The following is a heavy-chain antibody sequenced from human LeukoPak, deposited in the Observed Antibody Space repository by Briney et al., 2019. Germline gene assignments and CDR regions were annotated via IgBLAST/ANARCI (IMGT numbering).Heavy chain of an antibody. CDR3: ARDGSANESVAARTGYYYYGMDV. D-gene: IGHD6-6*01. V-gene: IGHV4-59*01. CDR2: IYYSVST. J-gene: IGHJ6*02. Sequence: PSETLSLTCTVSGGSISSYYWSWVRQPPGKGLEWLGYIYYSVSTNYNPSLKSRATISVDTSKNQFSLKLSSVTAADTAVYYCARDGSANESVAARTGYYYYGMDVWGQGTTVTVSS. CDR1: GGSISSYY.